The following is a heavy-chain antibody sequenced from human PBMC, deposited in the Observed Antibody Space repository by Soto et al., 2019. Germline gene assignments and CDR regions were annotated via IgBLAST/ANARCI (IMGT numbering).Heavy chain of an antibody. V-gene: IGHV3-30*18. J-gene: IGHJ4*02. D-gene: IGHD6-19*01. Sequence: GGSLRLSCAASGFTFSSYGMHWVRQAPGKGLEWVAVISYDGSNKYYADSVKGRFTTSRDNSKNTLYLQMNSLRAEDTAVYYCAKDSEGSSSDLTDKHDYWGQGTLVTVSS. CDR3: AKDSEGSSSDLTDKHDY. CDR2: ISYDGSNK. CDR1: GFTFSSYG.